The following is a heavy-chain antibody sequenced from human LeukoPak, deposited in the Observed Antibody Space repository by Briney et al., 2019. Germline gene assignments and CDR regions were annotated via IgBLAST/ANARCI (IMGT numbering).Heavy chain of an antibody. CDR2: LRGSGDSA. D-gene: IGHD7-27*01. CDR1: GFTFSSYA. CDR3: AKVLTGSQDY. J-gene: IGHJ4*02. V-gene: IGHV3-23*01. Sequence: LPGGSLRLSCAASGFTFSSYAMSWVRQAPGKGLEWVSGLRGSGDSANYADSVRGRFTISRDNSKNTVYLQMKSLRAEDTAVYFCAKVLTGSQDYWGQGTLVTVSS.